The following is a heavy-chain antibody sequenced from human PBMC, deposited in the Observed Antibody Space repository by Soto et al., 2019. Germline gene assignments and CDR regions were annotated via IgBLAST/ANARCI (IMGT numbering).Heavy chain of an antibody. Sequence: QVQLVESRGGVVQPGRSLRLSCAASGFTFSSYGMHWVRQAPGKGLEWVAVISYDGSNKYYADSVKGRFTISRDNSKNTLYLQMNSLRAEDTAVYYCAKEETYSSSWSLYYYYGMDVWGQGTTVTVSS. D-gene: IGHD6-13*01. V-gene: IGHV3-30*18. CDR2: ISYDGSNK. CDR1: GFTFSSYG. J-gene: IGHJ6*02. CDR3: AKEETYSSSWSLYYYYGMDV.